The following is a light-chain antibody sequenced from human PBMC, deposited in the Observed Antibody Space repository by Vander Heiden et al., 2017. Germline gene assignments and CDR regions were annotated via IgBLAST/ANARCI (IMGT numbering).Light chain of an antibody. CDR2: EVN. Sequence: QSALTQPPSASGSLGQSVTISCTGSSNDVGGYNYVSWYQRHPGKAPKLMIYEVNKRPSGVSDRFSGSKSGNTASLTVSGLQADDEAEYFCSSYADSNSNVFGAGTKVAVL. J-gene: IGLJ1*01. CDR3: SSYADSNSNV. CDR1: SNDVGGYNY. V-gene: IGLV2-8*01.